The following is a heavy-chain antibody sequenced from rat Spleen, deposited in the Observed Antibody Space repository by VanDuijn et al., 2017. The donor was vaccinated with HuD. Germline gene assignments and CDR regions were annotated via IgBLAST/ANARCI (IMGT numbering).Heavy chain of an antibody. CDR2: ISWGGTNT. J-gene: IGHJ2*01. CDR1: GFTFDDYE. CDR3: TPLPGRNLDY. Sequence: EVKLVESGGGLVQPGRSLKLSCAASGFTFDDYEMTWVRQVPKNGLEWVASISWGGTNTYYPDNVKGRVTISRDNAKSALYLQMNSLMSEDTATYYCTPLPGRNLDYWGQGVMVTASS. D-gene: IGHD1-4*01. V-gene: IGHV5-7*01.